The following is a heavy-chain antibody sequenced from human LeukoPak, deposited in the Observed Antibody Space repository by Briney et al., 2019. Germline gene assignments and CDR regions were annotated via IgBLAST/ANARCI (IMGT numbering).Heavy chain of an antibody. CDR1: GFTFTDYW. Sequence: GGSLRLSCAASGFTFTDYWMTWVRQVQGKVLEWVANINRAGIESYYVDSVKGRFTISRDNAENSLYLQMDSLRVDDTAVYYCARVGTWELQRVDNWGQGTLVTVSS. V-gene: IGHV3-7*01. J-gene: IGHJ4*02. CDR2: INRAGIES. CDR3: ARVGTWELQRVDN. D-gene: IGHD1-26*01.